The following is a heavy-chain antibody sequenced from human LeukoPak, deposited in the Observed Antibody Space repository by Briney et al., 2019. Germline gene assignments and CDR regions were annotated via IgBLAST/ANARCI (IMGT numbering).Heavy chain of an antibody. J-gene: IGHJ4*02. CDR3: ARGKYSSGWFDY. CDR1: GFTFSNYA. V-gene: IGHV3-23*01. Sequence: GGSLRLSCAASGFTFSNYAMSWVRQAPGKGLECVSGISGSGGSTYYADSVKGRFTISRDNAKNSLYLQMNSLRAEDTAVYYCARGKYSSGWFDYWGQGTLVTVSS. CDR2: ISGSGGST. D-gene: IGHD6-19*01.